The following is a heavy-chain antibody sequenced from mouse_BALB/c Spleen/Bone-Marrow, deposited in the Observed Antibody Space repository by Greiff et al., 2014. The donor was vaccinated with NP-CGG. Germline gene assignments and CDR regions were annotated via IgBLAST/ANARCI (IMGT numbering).Heavy chain of an antibody. V-gene: IGHV5-6*01. CDR2: ISFGGSYT. CDR1: GFTFSRYG. CDR3: ARQYGNLGVMDY. D-gene: IGHD2-1*01. J-gene: IGHJ4*01. Sequence: EVHLVESGGDLVKPGGSLKLSCAASGFTFSRYGMSWVRQTPDKRLEWVANISFGGSYTYYPDSVEGRFTISRDNAKNTLYLQMSSLKSEDTAMYYCARQYGNLGVMDYWGQGTSVTVSS.